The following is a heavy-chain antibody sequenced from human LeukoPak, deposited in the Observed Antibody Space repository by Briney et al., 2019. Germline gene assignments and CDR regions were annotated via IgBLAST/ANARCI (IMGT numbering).Heavy chain of an antibody. D-gene: IGHD3-22*01. Sequence: NPGGSLRLSCTASGFTFSSYSMNWVRQAPGKGLEWVSSISSSSSYIYYADSVKGRFTISRDNAKNSLYLQMNSLRAEDTAVYYCASYYYDSSGYYYYGMDVWGQGTTVTVSS. CDR2: ISSSSSYI. CDR1: GFTFSSYS. V-gene: IGHV3-21*01. J-gene: IGHJ6*02. CDR3: ASYYYDSSGYYYYGMDV.